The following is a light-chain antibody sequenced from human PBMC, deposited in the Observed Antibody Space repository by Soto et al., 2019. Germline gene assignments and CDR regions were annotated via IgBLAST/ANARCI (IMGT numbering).Light chain of an antibody. Sequence: IVMTQSPATLSVSPGERATLSCRASQSVSSNLAWYQQKPGQAPRLPIYGASTRATGVPARFSVSGSGTEFTLTIGSLQSEDFAGYYCQEYDNWPFTFGPGTKVYIK. V-gene: IGKV3-15*01. CDR3: QEYDNWPFT. J-gene: IGKJ3*01. CDR2: GAS. CDR1: QSVSSN.